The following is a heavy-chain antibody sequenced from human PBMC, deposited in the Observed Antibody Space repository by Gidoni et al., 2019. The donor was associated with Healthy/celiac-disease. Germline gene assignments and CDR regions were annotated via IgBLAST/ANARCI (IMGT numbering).Heavy chain of an antibody. CDR1: GFTFSSYW. CDR2: IKQDGSGK. D-gene: IGHD3-3*01. V-gene: IGHV3-7*01. Sequence: EVQMVESGGGLVQPGGSLRLSCAASGFTFSSYWRSWVRPAPGKGRECVVNIKQDGSGKYYVDSVKGRFTISRDNAKNSLYLQMTSRRAEDTVVFSFAREGAYYDFGSGSLVYYYGMDVWGQGTTVPVSS. CDR3: AREGAYYDFGSGSLVYYYGMDV. J-gene: IGHJ6*02.